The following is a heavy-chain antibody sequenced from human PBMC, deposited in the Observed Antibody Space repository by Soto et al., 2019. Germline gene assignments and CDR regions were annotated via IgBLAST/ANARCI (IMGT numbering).Heavy chain of an antibody. D-gene: IGHD2-15*01. V-gene: IGHV4-59*12. Sequence: TLSLTCNGSGGSISSYYWGWIRQPPGKGLEWIGYIYYSGSTNYNPSLKSRVTISVDTSKNQFSLKLSSVTAADTAVYYCARGSGVFYYYGMDVWGQGTTVTVSS. CDR1: GGSISSYY. J-gene: IGHJ6*02. CDR2: IYYSGST. CDR3: ARGSGVFYYYGMDV.